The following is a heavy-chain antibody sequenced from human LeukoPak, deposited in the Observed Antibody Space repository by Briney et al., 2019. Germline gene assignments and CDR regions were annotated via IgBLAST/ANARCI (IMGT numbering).Heavy chain of an antibody. CDR3: ARDAPLVGATYCLDY. D-gene: IGHD1-26*01. CDR1: GFTFSSYE. CDR2: ISSSGSTT. Sequence: AGASLRLSCADSGFTFSSYEMNWVRQAPGKGLEWVSYISSSGSTTYYADSVKGRFTTSRDNAKNSLYLQMNSLRAEDTAVYYCARDAPLVGATYCLDYWGQGTLVTVSS. V-gene: IGHV3-48*03. J-gene: IGHJ4*02.